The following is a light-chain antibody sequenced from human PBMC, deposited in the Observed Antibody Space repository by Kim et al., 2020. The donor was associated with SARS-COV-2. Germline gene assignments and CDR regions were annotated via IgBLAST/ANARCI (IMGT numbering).Light chain of an antibody. V-gene: IGLV3-21*04. CDR3: HVWDSRSNQGV. CDR1: NIGDRG. J-gene: IGLJ3*02. Sequence: SYELTQPPSVSVTPGKTARITCGGNNIGDRGVHWYQQMPGQAPVLVIYYDNERPSGIPDRFSGSNSGGMATLTISRVEAGDEADYYCHVWDSRSNQGVFGGGTQLTVL. CDR2: YDN.